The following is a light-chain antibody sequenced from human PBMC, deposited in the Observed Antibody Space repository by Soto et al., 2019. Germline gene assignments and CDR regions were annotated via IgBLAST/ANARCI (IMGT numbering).Light chain of an antibody. CDR1: NNDVGGYSY. CDR2: EVT. CDR3: SSYSGSNNWV. V-gene: IGLV2-8*01. Sequence: QSVLTQPPSASGSPGQSVTISCTGTNNDVGGYSYVSWYQQHPGKAPKLMISEVTKRPSGVPDRFSGSKSGNTASLTVSGLQAEDEADYYCSSYSGSNNWVFGGGTKLTVL. J-gene: IGLJ3*02.